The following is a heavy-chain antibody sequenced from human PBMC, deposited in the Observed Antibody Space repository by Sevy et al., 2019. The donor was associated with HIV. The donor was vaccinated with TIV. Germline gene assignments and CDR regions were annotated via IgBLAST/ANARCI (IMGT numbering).Heavy chain of an antibody. D-gene: IGHD2-8*01. CDR3: AREGCTKPHDY. CDR2: LSFGCGRI. CDR1: GFNFNIYS. V-gene: IGHV3-23*01. Sequence: GGSLRLSCVASGFNFNIYSMSWVRQAPGKRLEWVSTLSFGCGRINHADSVQGRFTMSRDDSKKTVYLEMNSLRPELMAVYYCAREGCTKPHDYWGQGTLVTVSS. J-gene: IGHJ4*02.